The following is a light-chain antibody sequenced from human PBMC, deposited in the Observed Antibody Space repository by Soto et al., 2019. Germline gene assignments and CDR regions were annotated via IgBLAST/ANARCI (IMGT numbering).Light chain of an antibody. V-gene: IGLV1-47*02. CDR2: SND. Sequence: QAMVTQPPSASGTPGQTVTISCSGSSFNIGFNYVYWYQQLPGMAPKLLIHSNDERPSGVPDRFSGSKSGTSASLAISGLRSEDEAEYYCAAWDDSLSGGVFGTGTKLTVL. CDR3: AAWDDSLSGGV. J-gene: IGLJ1*01. CDR1: SFNIGFNY.